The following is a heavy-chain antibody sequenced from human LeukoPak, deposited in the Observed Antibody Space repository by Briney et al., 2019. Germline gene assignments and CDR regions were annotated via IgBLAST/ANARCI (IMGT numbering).Heavy chain of an antibody. Sequence: GGSLRLSCAASGFTFSSYGMHWVRQAPGKGLEWVAFIRYDGSNKYYADSVKGRFTISRDNSKNTLYLQMNSLRAEDTAVHYCAKEKRTGEPYFDYWGQETLVTVSS. J-gene: IGHJ4*02. CDR2: IRYDGSNK. CDR1: GFTFSSYG. D-gene: IGHD7-27*01. V-gene: IGHV3-30*02. CDR3: AKEKRTGEPYFDY.